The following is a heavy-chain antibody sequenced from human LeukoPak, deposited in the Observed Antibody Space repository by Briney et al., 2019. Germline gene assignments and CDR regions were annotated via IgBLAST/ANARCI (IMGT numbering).Heavy chain of an antibody. D-gene: IGHD5-12*01. CDR2: SYSAESS. CDR3: TRVGYGGYGVLDY. V-gene: IGHV4-4*07. CDR1: GASITSNY. Sequence: PSETLSLTCTVSGASITSNYWSWIRQPAGKGLEWIWRSYSAESSIYNPSPNSRLFMSIDTSKNQFSLTLRSVTAADTAVYYCTRVGYGGYGVLDYWGQGTLVTVSS. J-gene: IGHJ4*02.